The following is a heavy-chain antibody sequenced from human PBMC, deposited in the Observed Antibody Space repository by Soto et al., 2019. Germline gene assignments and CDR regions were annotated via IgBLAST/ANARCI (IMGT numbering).Heavy chain of an antibody. Sequence: EVQLVESGGGLVQPGGSLRLSCAGSGFTFSDYYIDWVRQAPGKGLEWVGRGRDKANGYTTEYAASVKGRFTISRDDSKNLVFLQMNSLKTEDTAVYYCTRVGGPPLRDLDSWGQGTLVTVSS. CDR1: GFTFSDYY. D-gene: IGHD2-15*01. J-gene: IGHJ4*02. V-gene: IGHV3-72*01. CDR3: TRVGGPPLRDLDS. CDR2: GRDKANGYTT.